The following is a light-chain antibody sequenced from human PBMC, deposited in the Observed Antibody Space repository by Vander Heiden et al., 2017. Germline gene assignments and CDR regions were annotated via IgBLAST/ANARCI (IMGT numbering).Light chain of an antibody. CDR1: SSNIGAGYD. CDR2: GNT. J-gene: IGLJ2*01. V-gene: IGLV1-40*01. Sequence: QSVLTQPPSVSRAPAQRVTSSGTGRSSNIGAGYDVHWYQQLPGAAPKLLINGNTNRPSGVPDRFSGSKSGTSASLAITGLQAEDEADYYCQSYDSRLTGHVVFGGGTKLTVL. CDR3: QSYDSRLTGHVV.